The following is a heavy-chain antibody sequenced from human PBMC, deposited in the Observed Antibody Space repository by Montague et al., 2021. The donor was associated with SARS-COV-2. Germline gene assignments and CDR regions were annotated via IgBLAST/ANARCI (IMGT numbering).Heavy chain of an antibody. Sequence: SLRLSCAASGFTSSSYAMHWVRQAPGKGLEWVALTSYDGSNKYYVDSVKGRFTISRDNSKNTLYVQMNSLRAEDTAMYYCARAGSGSYRYGMDVWGQETTVTVSS. CDR2: TSYDGSNK. CDR3: ARAGSGSYRYGMDV. CDR1: GFTSSSYA. V-gene: IGHV3-30*04. J-gene: IGHJ6*02. D-gene: IGHD3-10*01.